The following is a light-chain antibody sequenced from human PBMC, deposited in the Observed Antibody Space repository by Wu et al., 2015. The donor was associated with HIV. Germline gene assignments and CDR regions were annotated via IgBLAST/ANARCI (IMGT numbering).Light chain of an antibody. Sequence: EIVLTQSPGTLSLSPGERATLSCRASQSVSSSYLAWYQQKPGQAPRLLIFSASTRAIGIPARFSGSGSGTEFTLTISSLQSEDFAIYYCQHYNNWPPSFTFGPGTRVDV. CDR3: QHYNNWPPSFT. J-gene: IGKJ3*01. CDR2: SAS. V-gene: IGKV3-15*01. CDR1: QSVSSSY.